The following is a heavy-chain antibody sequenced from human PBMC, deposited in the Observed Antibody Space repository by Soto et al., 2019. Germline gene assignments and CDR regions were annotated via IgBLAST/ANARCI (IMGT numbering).Heavy chain of an antibody. V-gene: IGHV3-23*01. CDR2: MSGSTGTT. CDR1: GFSFSNYG. CDR3: AIGTFGRGWES. Sequence: PGGSLRLSCAASGFSFSNYGLNCVRQAPGKGLEWVSGMSGSTGTTDYADSVKGRFTISRDNLKNTLYVQMNSLRGEDTAVYYCAIGTFGRGWESWGQGTLVTVSS. D-gene: IGHD3-16*01. J-gene: IGHJ4*02.